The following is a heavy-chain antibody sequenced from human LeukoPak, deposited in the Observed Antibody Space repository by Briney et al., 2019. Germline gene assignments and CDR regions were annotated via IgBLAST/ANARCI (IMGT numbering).Heavy chain of an antibody. Sequence: SETLSLTCAVSGGSISSSNWWNWVRQSPGQGLEWIGEIYHSGSTNYNPSLKSRVTISVDKSKNQFSLKLISVTAADTAVYYCARSPSGYYYDYWGQGTLVTVSS. V-gene: IGHV4-4*02. J-gene: IGHJ4*02. D-gene: IGHD3-22*01. CDR3: ARSPSGYYYDY. CDR1: GGSISSSNW. CDR2: IYHSGST.